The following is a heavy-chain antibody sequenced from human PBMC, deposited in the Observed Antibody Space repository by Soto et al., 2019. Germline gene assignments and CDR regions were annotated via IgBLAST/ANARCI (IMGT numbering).Heavy chain of an antibody. V-gene: IGHV3-74*01. CDR3: VRDGYPAWVYGVDV. Sequence: PGGSLRLSCTASGFTFSTYWMRWVRQAPGKGLVWVSRMNSDGSRADYADSVKGRFTISRDNARNTLYLQMHSLRAEDTAVYYCVRDGYPAWVYGVDVWGQGTTVTVSS. J-gene: IGHJ6*02. CDR1: GFTFSTYW. D-gene: IGHD5-18*01. CDR2: MNSDGSRA.